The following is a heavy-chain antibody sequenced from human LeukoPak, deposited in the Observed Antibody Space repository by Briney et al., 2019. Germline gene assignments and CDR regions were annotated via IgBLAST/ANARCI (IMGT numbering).Heavy chain of an antibody. CDR1: GFTFSSYG. CDR2: IWYDGSNK. V-gene: IGHV3-33*01. Sequence: GGSLRLSCAASGFTFSSYGMHWVRQAPGKGLEWVASIWYDGSNKYYADSVKGRITVSRDNSKNTLYLQMNSLRAEDTAVYYCARDLGNYYDSSGYYTPGYWGQGTLVTVSS. CDR3: ARDLGNYYDSSGYYTPGY. J-gene: IGHJ4*02. D-gene: IGHD3-22*01.